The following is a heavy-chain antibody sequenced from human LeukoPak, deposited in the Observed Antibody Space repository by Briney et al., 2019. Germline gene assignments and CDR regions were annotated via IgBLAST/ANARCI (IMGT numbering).Heavy chain of an antibody. J-gene: IGHJ4*02. CDR1: GGSISSYY. V-gene: IGHV4-59*01. Sequence: KPSETLSLTCTVSGGSISSYYWSWIRQPPGKGLEWIGYIYYSGSTNYNPSLKSRVTISVDTSKNQFSLKLSSVTAADTAVYYCARMPTRGKREGFDYWGQGTLVTVSS. CDR2: IYYSGST. D-gene: IGHD2-2*01. CDR3: ARMPTRGKREGFDY.